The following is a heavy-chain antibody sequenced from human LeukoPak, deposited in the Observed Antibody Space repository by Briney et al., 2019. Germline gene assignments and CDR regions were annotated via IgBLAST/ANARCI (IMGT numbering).Heavy chain of an antibody. CDR2: IKEDGSEK. Sequence: GGSLRLSCAASGFTFSSYCMSWVRQAPGKGLEWVANIKEDGSEKYYVDSVKGRFTISRDSAKNSLYLQMNSLRAEDTAVYYCAGSGSYGQYYFDYWGQGTLVTVSS. V-gene: IGHV3-7*03. CDR3: AGSGSYGQYYFDY. D-gene: IGHD1-26*01. CDR1: GFTFSSYC. J-gene: IGHJ4*02.